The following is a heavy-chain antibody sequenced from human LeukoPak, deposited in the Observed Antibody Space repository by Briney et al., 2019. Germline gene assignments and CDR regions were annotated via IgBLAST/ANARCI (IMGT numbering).Heavy chain of an antibody. CDR3: ARDMYYYDSSGSCDY. J-gene: IGHJ4*02. V-gene: IGHV1-46*04. D-gene: IGHD3-22*01. Sequence: GGSLRLSCAASGYTFTSYYMHWVRQAPGQGLELMGIINPSGGSTNYAQKLQGRVSMTRDMSTSTVYMELRSLRSEDTAVYYCARDMYYYDSSGSCDYWGQGTLVTVSS. CDR1: GYTFTSYY. CDR2: INPSGGST.